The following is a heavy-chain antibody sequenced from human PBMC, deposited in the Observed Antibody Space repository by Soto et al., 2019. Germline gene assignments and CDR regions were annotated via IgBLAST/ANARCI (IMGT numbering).Heavy chain of an antibody. D-gene: IGHD3-3*01. J-gene: IGHJ6*03. CDR2: ISSNGGST. CDR3: ARTDLITIFGVVDYYYMDV. V-gene: IGHV3-64*01. Sequence: PGGSLRLSCAASGFTFSSYAMHWVRQAPGKGLEYVSAISSNGGSTYYANSVKGRFTISRDNSKNTLYLQMGSLRAEDMAVYYCARTDLITIFGVVDYYYMDVWGKGTTVTVSS. CDR1: GFTFSSYA.